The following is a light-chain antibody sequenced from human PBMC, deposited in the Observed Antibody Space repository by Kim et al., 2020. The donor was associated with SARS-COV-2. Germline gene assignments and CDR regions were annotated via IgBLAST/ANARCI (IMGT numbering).Light chain of an antibody. CDR3: QQRRDGLT. Sequence: ALSPGERPALSCRASQDIGNFVAWYQQKPGQAPQLLISAASNRASGVPVRFTGSGSGTDFTLTVSGLEPDDSAVYYCQQRRDGLTFGGGTKVDIK. CDR2: AAS. CDR1: QDIGNF. J-gene: IGKJ4*01. V-gene: IGKV3D-11*01.